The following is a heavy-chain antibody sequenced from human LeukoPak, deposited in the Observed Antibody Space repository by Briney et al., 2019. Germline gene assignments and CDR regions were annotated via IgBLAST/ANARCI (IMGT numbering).Heavy chain of an antibody. Sequence: SETLSLTCAVYGGSFSGYYWSWIRQPPGKGLEWIGEINHSGSTNYNPSLKSRVTISVDTSKNQFSLKLSSVTAADTAVYYCARDGYGDSPINYWGQGTLVTVSS. CDR1: GGSFSGYY. CDR2: INHSGST. D-gene: IGHD4-17*01. CDR3: ARDGYGDSPINY. J-gene: IGHJ4*02. V-gene: IGHV4-34*01.